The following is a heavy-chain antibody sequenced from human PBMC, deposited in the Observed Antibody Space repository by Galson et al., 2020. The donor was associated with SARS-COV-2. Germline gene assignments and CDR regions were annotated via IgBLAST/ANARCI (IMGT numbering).Heavy chain of an antibody. D-gene: IGHD2-15*01. CDR3: ANDVDSVVVVAATPDY. Sequence: ELDAGGSLRLSCAASGFTFSTYGMHWVRQAPGKGLEWVAVISYDGSNTYYADSVKGRFTISRDNSKNTLYLQMSSLRAEETAVYYCANDVDSVVVVAATPDYWGQGTLVTVSS. J-gene: IGHJ4*02. CDR2: ISYDGSNT. V-gene: IGHV3-30*18. CDR1: GFTFSTYG.